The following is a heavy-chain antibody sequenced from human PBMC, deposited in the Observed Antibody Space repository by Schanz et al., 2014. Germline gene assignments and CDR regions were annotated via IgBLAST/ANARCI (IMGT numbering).Heavy chain of an antibody. CDR1: GYTFTSYS. V-gene: IGHV1-18*01. CDR2: ITAYNGDT. Sequence: QVQLVQSGAEVKKPGASVKVSCKASGYTFTSYSIHWVRQAPGQGLEWMGWITAYNGDTNYALKLQGRVTMTTDTSTGTAYMELRSLRSDDTALYYCTRGGYSYALSAFDIWGQGTTVTVSS. D-gene: IGHD5-18*01. J-gene: IGHJ3*02. CDR3: TRGGYSYALSAFDI.